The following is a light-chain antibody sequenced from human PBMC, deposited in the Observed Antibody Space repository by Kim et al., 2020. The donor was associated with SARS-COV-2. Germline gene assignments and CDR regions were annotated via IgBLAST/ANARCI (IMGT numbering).Light chain of an antibody. J-gene: IGKJ1*01. CDR3: QQYNNWSRT. Sequence: VSPGERATLSCRASQSVSSNLAWYQQKPGQAPRLLIYGASTRATGIPARFSGSGSGTELTLTISSLQSEDFAVYYCQQYNNWSRTFGQGTKVDIK. CDR1: QSVSSN. V-gene: IGKV3-15*01. CDR2: GAS.